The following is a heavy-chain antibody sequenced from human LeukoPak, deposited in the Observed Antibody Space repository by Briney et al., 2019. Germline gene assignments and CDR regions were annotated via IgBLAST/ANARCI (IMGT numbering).Heavy chain of an antibody. CDR2: ISSSGSTI. D-gene: IGHD2-15*01. CDR1: GCTFSDYY. J-gene: IGHJ4*02. V-gene: IGHV3-11*04. CDR3: ARGSARGSSY. Sequence: GGSLRLSCAASGCTFSDYYMSWIRQAPGKGLEWVSDISSSGSTIYNADSVKRRFTISRDNAKNSLYLQMNSLRAEDTAVYFCARGSARGSSYWGQGTLVTVSS.